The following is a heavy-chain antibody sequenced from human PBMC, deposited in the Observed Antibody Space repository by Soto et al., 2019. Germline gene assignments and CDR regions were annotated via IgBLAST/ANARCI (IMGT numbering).Heavy chain of an antibody. CDR3: AGIPEWRPPAIVRRVLES. D-gene: IGHD2-2*01. Sequence: SVQLSCKASGGTFSSYAISWVRQAPGQGLEWMGGIIPIFGTANCAQKFQGRVTITADESTSTAYMELSSLRSEDTAVHYCAGIPEWRPPAIVRRVLESWCQGLLVT. J-gene: IGHJ5*02. CDR1: GGTFSSYA. V-gene: IGHV1-69*13. CDR2: IIPIFGTA.